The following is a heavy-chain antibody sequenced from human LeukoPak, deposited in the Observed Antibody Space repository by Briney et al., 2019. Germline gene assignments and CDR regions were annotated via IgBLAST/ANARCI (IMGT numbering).Heavy chain of an antibody. D-gene: IGHD3-10*01. CDR2: IYYSGST. CDR1: GGSISSYY. CDR3: ARMDYPLGVDV. Sequence: PSETLSLTCTVSGGSISSYYWSWIRQPPGKGLEWIGYIYYSGSTNYNPSLKSRVTISVDTSKNQFSLKLSSVTAADTAVYYCARMDYPLGVDVWGKGTTVTVSS. J-gene: IGHJ6*04. V-gene: IGHV4-59*01.